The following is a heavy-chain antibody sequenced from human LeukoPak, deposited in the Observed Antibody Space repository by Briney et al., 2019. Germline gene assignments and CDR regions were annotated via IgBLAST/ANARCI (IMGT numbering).Heavy chain of an antibody. Sequence: SQTLSLTCTVSGGSISSGGYYWSWIRQPPGKGLEWIGYIYHSGSTYYNPSLRSRVTISVDTSKNHFSLKLSSVTVADTAVYYCARNRDGYNSFDYWGQGTLATVSS. CDR1: GGSISSGGYY. CDR2: IYHSGST. V-gene: IGHV4-30-2*05. J-gene: IGHJ4*02. CDR3: ARNRDGYNSFDY. D-gene: IGHD5-24*01.